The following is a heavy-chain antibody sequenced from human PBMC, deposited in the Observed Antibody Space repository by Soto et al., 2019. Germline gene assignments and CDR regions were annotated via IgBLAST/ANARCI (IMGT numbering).Heavy chain of an antibody. D-gene: IGHD2-15*01. CDR3: AKDRLRYCSGGSCYVDAFDI. Sequence: GGSLRLSCAASGFTFSSYAMSWVRQAPGKGLEWVSAISGSGGSTYYADSVKGRFTISCNSSKNTLYLKMNSLRAEDTAVYYCAKDRLRYCSGGSCYVDAFDIWGQGTMVTVSS. V-gene: IGHV3-23*01. J-gene: IGHJ3*02. CDR1: GFTFSSYA. CDR2: ISGSGGST.